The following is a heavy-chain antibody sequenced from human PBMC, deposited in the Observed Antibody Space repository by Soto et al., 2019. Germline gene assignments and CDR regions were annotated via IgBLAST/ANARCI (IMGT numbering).Heavy chain of an antibody. Sequence: LCLTCYVSGGSISRGYHYWSWIRQPPGKGLEWIGNIYYSGNTYYNPSLKSRLIMSIDTSKKQFSLKVGSVTAADTAVYYCASSSIYGMDFWGQGTTVTVSS. CDR2: IYYSGNT. V-gene: IGHV4-30-4*08. CDR3: ASSSIYGMDF. D-gene: IGHD3-9*01. CDR1: GGSISRGYHY. J-gene: IGHJ6*02.